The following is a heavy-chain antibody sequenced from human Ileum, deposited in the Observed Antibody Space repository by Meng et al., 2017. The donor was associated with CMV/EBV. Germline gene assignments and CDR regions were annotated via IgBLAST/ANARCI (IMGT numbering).Heavy chain of an antibody. CDR1: GFSFLSAW. J-gene: IGHJ4*02. V-gene: IGHV3-15*01. CDR3: SFYISEAGDGELDY. CDR2: VKRKTSGGTS. D-gene: IGHD6-13*01. Sequence: GESLKISCAASGFSFLSAWITWVRQAPGKGLGWVGRVKRKTSGGTSDFAAPMEGRFTISRDDSENMVYRQMNSLKREETAVYYCSFYISEAGDGELDYWGQGTLVTVSS.